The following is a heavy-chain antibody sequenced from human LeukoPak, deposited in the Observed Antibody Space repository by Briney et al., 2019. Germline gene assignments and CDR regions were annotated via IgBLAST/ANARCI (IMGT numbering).Heavy chain of an antibody. J-gene: IGHJ3*02. CDR2: IIPIFGTA. V-gene: IGHV1-69*01. CDR1: GGTFSSYA. D-gene: IGHD6-13*01. Sequence: SSVKVSCKASGGTFSSYAIIWVGQAPGQGLEWMGGIIPIFGTANYAQKFQGRVTITADESTSTAYMQLSILRSEDTAVYYCARDARPMAAARCAFDIWGQGTMVTVSS. CDR3: ARDARPMAAARCAFDI.